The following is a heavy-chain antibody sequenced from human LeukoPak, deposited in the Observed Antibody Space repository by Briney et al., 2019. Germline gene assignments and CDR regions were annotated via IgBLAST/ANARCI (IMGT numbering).Heavy chain of an antibody. CDR2: IYPSDSDT. J-gene: IGHJ5*02. D-gene: IGHD5-12*01. CDR1: GYTFSTSW. CDR3: ARVGYSGYDSAS. Sequence: GESLKISCQASGYTFSTSWIGWVRQMPGKGLEWMGIIYPSDSDTRYSPSFQGQVTISANKSINTAYLQWNSLKASDTAMYYCARVGYSGYDSASWGQGTLVTVSS. V-gene: IGHV5-51*01.